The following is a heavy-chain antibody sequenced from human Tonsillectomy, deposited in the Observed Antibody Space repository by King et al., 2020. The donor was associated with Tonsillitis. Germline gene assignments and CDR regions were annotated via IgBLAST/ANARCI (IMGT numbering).Heavy chain of an antibody. V-gene: IGHV3-48*01. D-gene: IGHD1-26*01. CDR3: ARGATTGRGAFDI. CDR1: GFTFNNYS. CDR2: ISSISSSL. J-gene: IGHJ3*02. Sequence: VQLVESGGGLVQPGGALILSCAASGFTFNNYSMNWVRKAPGRGLEWMSYISSISSSLYFADAGMGRFTISRDNAKNSLYLQMNRLRAEDTAVYHCARGATTGRGAFDIWGQGTMVTVSP.